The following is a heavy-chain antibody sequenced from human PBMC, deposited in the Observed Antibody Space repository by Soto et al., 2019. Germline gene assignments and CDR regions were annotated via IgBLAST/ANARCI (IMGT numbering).Heavy chain of an antibody. CDR1: GFIFSTYG. J-gene: IGHJ4*02. CDR3: AKDEPRYCTDSSCYPTDY. Sequence: TVGSLRLSCAASGFIFSTYGMHWVRQAPGKGLEWVALISFDGRQKYYAESLKGRFTISRDNSKDMLYLEVNSLRAEDTPVYYCAKDEPRYCTDSSCYPTDYWGQGTLVTVSS. V-gene: IGHV3-30*18. CDR2: ISFDGRQK. D-gene: IGHD2-15*01.